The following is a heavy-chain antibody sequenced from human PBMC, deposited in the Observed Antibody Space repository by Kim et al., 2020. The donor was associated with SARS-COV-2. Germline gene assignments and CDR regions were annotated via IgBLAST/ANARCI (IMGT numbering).Heavy chain of an antibody. J-gene: IGHJ6*01. Sequence: SETLSLTCAVYGGSFSGYYWSWIRQPPGKGLEWIGEINHSGSTNYNPSXXSRVTRSVDTSKNQFSLKLSSVTAADTAXYYCAXDGYCSSTSCYKGNYYYYGMDVWXXGTXXTVSS. CDR2: INHSGST. V-gene: IGHV4-34*01. CDR1: GGSFSGYY. CDR3: AXDGYCSSTSCYKGNYYYYGMDV. D-gene: IGHD2-2*02.